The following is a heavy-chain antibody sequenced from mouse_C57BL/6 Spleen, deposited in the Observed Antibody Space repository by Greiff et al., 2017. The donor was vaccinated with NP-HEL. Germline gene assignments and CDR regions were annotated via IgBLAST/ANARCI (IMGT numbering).Heavy chain of an antibody. Sequence: VQLQESGAELVKPGASVKISCKASGYAFSSYWMNWVKQRPGKGLEWIGQIYPGDGDTNYNGKFKGKATLTVDTSSSTAYMQLSSLTSEDSAVYYCARSVVKLDWYFDVWGTGTTVTVSS. CDR2: IYPGDGDT. V-gene: IGHV1-80*01. CDR1: GYAFSSYW. CDR3: ARSVVKLDWYFDV. J-gene: IGHJ1*03. D-gene: IGHD1-1*02.